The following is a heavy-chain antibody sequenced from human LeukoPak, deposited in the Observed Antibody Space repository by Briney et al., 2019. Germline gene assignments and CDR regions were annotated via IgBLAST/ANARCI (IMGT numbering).Heavy chain of an antibody. CDR2: TYYRSKWYN. CDR3: ARGPGLLPPDLITIFGGSMYCFDY. V-gene: IGHV6-1*01. CDR1: GDSVSSNSAA. Sequence: SQTLSLTCAISGDSVSSNSAAWNWIRQSPSRGLEWLRRTYYRSKWYNDYAVSVKSRITINPDTSKNQFSLQLNSVTPEDTAVYYCARGPGLLPPDLITIFGGSMYCFDYWGQGTLVTVSS. J-gene: IGHJ4*02. D-gene: IGHD3-3*01.